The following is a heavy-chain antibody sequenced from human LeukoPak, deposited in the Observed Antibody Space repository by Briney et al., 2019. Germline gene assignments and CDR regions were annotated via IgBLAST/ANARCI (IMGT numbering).Heavy chain of an antibody. CDR1: GYTFPSYS. CDR2: SNPSGAST. J-gene: IGHJ4*02. D-gene: IGHD4-17*01. CDR3: AQRPYGDYILY. Sequence: ASVKVSCKASGYTFPSYSIHWVRQAPGQGLEWMGVSNPSGASTTYAQKFQGRVTMTRDTSTSTVYMELSSLRSEDTAVYHCAQRPYGDYILYWGQGTLVTVSS. V-gene: IGHV1-46*03.